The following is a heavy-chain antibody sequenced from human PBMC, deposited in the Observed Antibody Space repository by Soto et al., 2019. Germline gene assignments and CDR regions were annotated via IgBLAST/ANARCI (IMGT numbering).Heavy chain of an antibody. D-gene: IGHD3-10*01. J-gene: IGHJ4*02. CDR3: ARGSEWYYGSGSFSETLTY. V-gene: IGHV3-30-3*01. CDR2: ISYDGSNQ. CDR1: SFTFSSYA. Sequence: PGGSLRLSCTASSFTFSSYAMHWVRQAPGKGLEWVAVISYDGSNQYYADSVKGRFTISRDNSKNTLSLQMNSLRAEDTAVYYCARGSEWYYGSGSFSETLTYWGQGTLVTVSS.